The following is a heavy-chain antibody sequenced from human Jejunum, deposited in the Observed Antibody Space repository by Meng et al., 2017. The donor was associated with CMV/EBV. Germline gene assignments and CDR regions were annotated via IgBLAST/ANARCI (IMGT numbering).Heavy chain of an antibody. J-gene: IGHJ4*02. D-gene: IGHD6-6*01. CDR1: GCIVIGSY. CDR2: IFTGGNT. V-gene: IGHV3-53*01. Sequence: CASFGCIVIGSYVGWVRQAPGKGLEWVSLIFTGGNTYYGDSVKGRFTMSRDNSKNTVYLQMESLRAEDTAVYYCARGGKQLVPFDTWGQGTLVTVSS. CDR3: ARGGKQLVPFDT.